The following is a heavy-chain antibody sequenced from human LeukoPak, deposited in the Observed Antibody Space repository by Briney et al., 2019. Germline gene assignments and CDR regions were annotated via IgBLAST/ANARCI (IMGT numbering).Heavy chain of an antibody. CDR2: IWYDGSNK. V-gene: IGHV3-33*01. Sequence: GRSLRLSCAASGFTFSSYGMHWVRQAPGKGLEWVAVIWYDGSNKYYADSVKGRFTISRDNSKNTLYLQMNSLRAEDTAVYYCASVGYCSSTSCYNYYYMDVWGKGTTVIVSS. CDR3: ASVGYCSSTSCYNYYYMDV. D-gene: IGHD2-2*02. J-gene: IGHJ6*03. CDR1: GFTFSSYG.